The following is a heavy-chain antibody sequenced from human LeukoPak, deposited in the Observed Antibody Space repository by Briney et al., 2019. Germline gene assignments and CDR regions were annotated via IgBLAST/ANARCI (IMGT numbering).Heavy chain of an antibody. V-gene: IGHV3-21*01. CDR1: GFSFSSYS. CDR3: ARDLHYYDSSGYYLGV. CDR2: ISSSSSYI. D-gene: IGHD3-22*01. J-gene: IGHJ4*02. Sequence: PGGSLRLSCAASGFSFSSYSMNWVRQAPGKGLEWVSSISSSSSYIYYADSVKGRFTISRDNAKNSLYLQMNSLRAEDTAVYYCARDLHYYDSSGYYLGVWGQGTLVTVSS.